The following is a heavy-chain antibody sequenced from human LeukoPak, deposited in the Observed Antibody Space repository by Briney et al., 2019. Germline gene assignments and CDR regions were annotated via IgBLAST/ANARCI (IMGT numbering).Heavy chain of an antibody. J-gene: IGHJ3*02. D-gene: IGHD4-17*01. CDR1: GYTFTGYY. CDR2: INPSGGST. V-gene: IGHV1-46*01. Sequence: ASVKVSCKASGYTFTGYYMHWVRQAPGQGLEWMGIINPSGGSTSYAQKFQGRVTMTRDMSTSTVYMELSSLRSEDTAVYYCARDYYGDYQGGAFDIWGQGTMVTVSS. CDR3: ARDYYGDYQGGAFDI.